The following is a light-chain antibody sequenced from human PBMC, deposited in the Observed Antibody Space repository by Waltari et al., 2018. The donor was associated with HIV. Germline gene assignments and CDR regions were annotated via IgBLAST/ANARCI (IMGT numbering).Light chain of an antibody. CDR1: QNINNW. Sequence: DVQMTQSPSTLSASVGDRVTITCRASQNINNWLAWYQQKPGKAPKLLIYKASTLESGVPSRFSGSGSGTEFTLTISSLQPDDFATYYCQQYNNWYTFGQGTKLESK. CDR2: KAS. J-gene: IGKJ2*01. V-gene: IGKV1-5*03. CDR3: QQYNNWYT.